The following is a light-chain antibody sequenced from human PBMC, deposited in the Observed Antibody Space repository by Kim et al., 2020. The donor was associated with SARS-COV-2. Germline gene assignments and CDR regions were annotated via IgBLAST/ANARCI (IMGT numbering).Light chain of an antibody. Sequence: DIQMTQSPSTLSASVGDRVTLTCRANQTINNFLAWYQQKPGKAPDILVYKTSTLRSGVPSRFSGSGSGTEFTLTITSLQPDDFATYYCQQYKSILISFGGGTKVDIK. J-gene: IGKJ4*01. CDR1: QTINNF. V-gene: IGKV1-5*03. CDR2: KTS. CDR3: QQYKSILIS.